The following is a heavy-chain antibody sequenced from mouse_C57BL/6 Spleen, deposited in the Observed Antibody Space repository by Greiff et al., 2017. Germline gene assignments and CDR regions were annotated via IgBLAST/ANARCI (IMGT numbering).Heavy chain of an antibody. CDR1: GFNIKDDY. J-gene: IGHJ1*03. D-gene: IGHD2-4*01. CDR2: IDPENGDT. Sequence: VQLQQSGAELVRPGASVKLSCTASGFNIKDDYMHWVKQRPEQGLEWIGWIDPENGDTEYASKFQGKATITADTSSNTAYLQLSSLTSEDTAVYYCTRVYDYDGWYFDVWGTGTTVTVSS. V-gene: IGHV14-4*01. CDR3: TRVYDYDGWYFDV.